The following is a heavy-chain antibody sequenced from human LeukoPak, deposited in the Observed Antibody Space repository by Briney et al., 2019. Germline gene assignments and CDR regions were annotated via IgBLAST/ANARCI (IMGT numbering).Heavy chain of an antibody. Sequence: SETLSLTCAVSGGSINNNNWWSWVRQPPGKGLEWIGEIYHSGSTNYNPSLKSRVTISVDKSKNQFSLKLSSVTAADPAIYYCARVDKRGPLEYWGQGALVSASS. V-gene: IGHV4-4*02. CDR3: ARVDKRGPLEY. J-gene: IGHJ4*02. CDR1: GGSINNNNW. D-gene: IGHD3-22*01. CDR2: IYHSGST.